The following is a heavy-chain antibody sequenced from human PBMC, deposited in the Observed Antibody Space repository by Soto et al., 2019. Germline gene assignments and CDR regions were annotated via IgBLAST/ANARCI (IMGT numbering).Heavy chain of an antibody. CDR2: INPSGGST. CDR3: ARDPAATWVSTISYGMDV. Sequence: QVQLVQSGAEVKKPGASVKVSCKASGYTFTSYYMHWVRQAPGQGLEWMGIINPSGGSTSYAQKFQGRVTMTRDTSTSTVYMELSSLRSEDTAVYYCARDPAATWVSTISYGMDVWGQGTTVTVSS. D-gene: IGHD3-3*02. CDR1: GYTFTSYY. J-gene: IGHJ6*02. V-gene: IGHV1-46*01.